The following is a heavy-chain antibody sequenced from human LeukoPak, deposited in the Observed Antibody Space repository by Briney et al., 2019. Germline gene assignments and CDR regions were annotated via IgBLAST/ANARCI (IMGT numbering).Heavy chain of an antibody. CDR1: GYSFTSYW. CDR3: ARRIFEEAILDY. D-gene: IGHD3-3*01. V-gene: IGHV5-51*01. Sequence: GESLKISCKGSGYSFTSYWIGWVRHMRGKGLEWMGIIYPGDSDTRYSPSFQGQVNISADKSISTAYLQWSSLKASDTAMYYCARRIFEEAILDYWGQGTLVTVSS. J-gene: IGHJ4*02. CDR2: IYPGDSDT.